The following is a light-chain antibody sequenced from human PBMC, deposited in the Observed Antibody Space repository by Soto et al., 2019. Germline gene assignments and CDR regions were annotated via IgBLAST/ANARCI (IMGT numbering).Light chain of an antibody. CDR2: ATS. Sequence: QAVVTQEPSLTVSPGGTVTLTCASSTGAVTSGYYPNWFQQRPGQAPRALIYATSNQHSWTPARFSGSLLGGKAALTLSGVQPEDEAEYYCLLYDGGARVFGGGTKVTVL. J-gene: IGLJ2*01. CDR3: LLYDGGARV. V-gene: IGLV7-43*01. CDR1: TGAVTSGYY.